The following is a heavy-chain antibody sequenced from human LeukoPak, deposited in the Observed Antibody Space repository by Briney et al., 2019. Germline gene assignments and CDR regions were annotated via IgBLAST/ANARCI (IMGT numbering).Heavy chain of an antibody. CDR3: ARGKMVRGAYYYYYYYGMDV. V-gene: IGHV4-34*01. CDR1: GGSFSGYY. J-gene: IGHJ6*02. D-gene: IGHD3-10*01. Sequence: PSETLSLTCAVYGGSFSGYYWSWIRQPPGKGLEWIGEINHSGSTNYNPSLKSRVTISVDTSKNQFSLKLSSVTAADTAMYYCARGKMVRGAYYYYYYYGMDVWGQGTTVTVSS. CDR2: INHSGST.